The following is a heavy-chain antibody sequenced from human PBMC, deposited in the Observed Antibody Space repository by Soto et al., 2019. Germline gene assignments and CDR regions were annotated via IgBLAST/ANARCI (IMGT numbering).Heavy chain of an antibody. CDR3: ARHYAILTGPQN. J-gene: IGHJ4*02. CDR2: IIPIFGTA. CDR1: GGTFSSYA. D-gene: IGHD3-9*01. V-gene: IGHV1-69*01. Sequence: SVKVSCKASGGTFSSYAISWVRQAPGQGLEWMGGIIPIFGTANYAQKFQGRVTITADESTSTAYMELSSLRSEETAVYYCARHYAILTGPQNWGQRPLVVVSS.